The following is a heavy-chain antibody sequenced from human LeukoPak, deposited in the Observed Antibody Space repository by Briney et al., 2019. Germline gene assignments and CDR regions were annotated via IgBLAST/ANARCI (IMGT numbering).Heavy chain of an antibody. V-gene: IGHV4-39*07. Sequence: SETLSLTCTVSRDSINTNNYYSGSTRHPPRNGLDWIGRIFYSGTFYYNPSLKSGVSISVGTYTNQFSLQLRSVPAADTAMFYCARVRIMIFGLNYHYMDVWGKGTPVTVSS. CDR1: RDSINTNNYY. CDR3: ARVRIMIFGLNYHYMDV. J-gene: IGHJ6*03. CDR2: IFYSGTF. D-gene: IGHD3/OR15-3a*01.